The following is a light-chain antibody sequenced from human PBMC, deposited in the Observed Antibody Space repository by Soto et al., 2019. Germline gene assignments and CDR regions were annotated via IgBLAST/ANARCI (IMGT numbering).Light chain of an antibody. CDR3: GTWDSSLSAYV. CDR2: ENN. CDR1: SSKIGNNY. J-gene: IGLJ1*01. Sequence: QSVLTQPPSVSAAPGQKVTISCSGSSSKIGNNYVSWYQQLPGTAPKLLIYENNKRFSGIPDRFSGSKSGTSATLGITGLQTGDEADYYCGTWDSSLSAYVFGTGTKVTVL. V-gene: IGLV1-51*02.